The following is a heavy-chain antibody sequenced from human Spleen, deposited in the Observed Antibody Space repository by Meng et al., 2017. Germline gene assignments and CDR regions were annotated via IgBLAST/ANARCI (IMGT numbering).Heavy chain of an antibody. J-gene: IGHJ4*02. CDR2: ISSSSSYI. Sequence: GESLKISCAASGFTFSSYSMNWVRQAPGKGLEWVSSISSSSSYIYYADSVKGRFTISRDNAKNSLYLQMNSLRAEDTAVYYCARDRVEGATRGDYWGQGALVTVSS. D-gene: IGHD1-26*01. CDR1: GFTFSSYS. V-gene: IGHV3-21*01. CDR3: ARDRVEGATRGDY.